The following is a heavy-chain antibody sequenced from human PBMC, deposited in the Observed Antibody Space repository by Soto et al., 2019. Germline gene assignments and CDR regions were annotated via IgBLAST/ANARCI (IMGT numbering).Heavy chain of an antibody. CDR3: ASGTNGAFFVY. J-gene: IGHJ4*02. CDR1: GFTFSDYY. V-gene: IGHV3-11*01. CDR2: ISSRGSTI. Sequence: PGGSLRLSYAASGFTFSDYYMSWIRQAPGKGLEWVSYISSRGSTIFYADSVKGRFTISRDNVKNSLYLQMNSLRAEDTAVYYCASGTNGAFFVYWGQGILVTVSS. D-gene: IGHD2-8*01.